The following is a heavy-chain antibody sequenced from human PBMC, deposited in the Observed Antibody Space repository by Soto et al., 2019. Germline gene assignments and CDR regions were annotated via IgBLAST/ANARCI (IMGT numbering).Heavy chain of an antibody. D-gene: IGHD2-21*01. CDR2: TYYRSKWYN. V-gene: IGHV6-1*01. CDR3: ARVGEMRMGLYYYYGMDV. CDR1: GDSVSSNSAA. Sequence: SQTLPLTCAISGDSVSSNSAAWNWIRQSPSRGLEWLGRTYYRSKWYNDYAVSVKSRITINPDTSKNQFSLQLNSVTPEDTAVYYCARVGEMRMGLYYYYGMDVWGQGTTVTVSS. J-gene: IGHJ6*02.